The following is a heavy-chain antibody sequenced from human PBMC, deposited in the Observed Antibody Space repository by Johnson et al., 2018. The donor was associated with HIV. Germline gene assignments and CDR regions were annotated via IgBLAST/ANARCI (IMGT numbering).Heavy chain of an antibody. V-gene: IGHV3-23*04. CDR1: GFTFSSYA. Sequence: EVQLVESGGGLVQPGGSLRLSCAASGFTFSSYAMSWVRQAPGKGLEWVAGISGSGGSTYYADSVKGRFTISRDNAKNSLYLQMNSLRAEDTALYYCASQRWKQGDAFDIWGQGTMVTVSS. CDR3: ASQRWKQGDAFDI. J-gene: IGHJ3*02. CDR2: ISGSGGST. D-gene: IGHD4-23*01.